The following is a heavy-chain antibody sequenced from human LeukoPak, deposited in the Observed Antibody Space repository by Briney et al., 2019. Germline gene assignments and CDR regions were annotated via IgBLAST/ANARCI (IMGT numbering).Heavy chain of an antibody. CDR1: GGSFSDYY. D-gene: IGHD2-2*01. CDR2: INHSGST. Sequence: SETLSLTCAVYGGSFSDYYWSWIRQSPGKGLEWIGEINHSGSTNYNPSLKSRVTISVDTSKNQFSLKLSSVTAADTAVYYCARGRRLVYCSSTSCYVHFDYWGQGTLVTVSS. J-gene: IGHJ4*02. CDR3: ARGRRLVYCSSTSCYVHFDY. V-gene: IGHV4-34*01.